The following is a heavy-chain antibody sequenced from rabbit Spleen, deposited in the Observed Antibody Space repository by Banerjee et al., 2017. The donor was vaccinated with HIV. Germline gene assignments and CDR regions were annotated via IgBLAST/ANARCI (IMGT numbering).Heavy chain of an antibody. J-gene: IGHJ4*01. Sequence: QEQLEESGGGLVQPEGSLTLTCKASGSSLTDWYVMRWVRQAPGKGLEWIGYIDPVFGGTYYASWVNGRFTISSHKAQNMLYLQLNSLTAADTATYFCARDLTDIIGWNFGWWGQGTLVTVS. CDR1: GSSLTDWYV. CDR3: ARDLTDIIGWNFGW. CDR2: IDPVFGGT. V-gene: IGHV1S45*01. D-gene: IGHD1-1*01.